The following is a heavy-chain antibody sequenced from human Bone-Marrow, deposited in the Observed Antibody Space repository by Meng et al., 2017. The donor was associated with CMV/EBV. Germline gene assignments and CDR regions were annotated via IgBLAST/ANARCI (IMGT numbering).Heavy chain of an antibody. D-gene: IGHD3-16*01. CDR3: AKAVFGGVSLSAFDI. V-gene: IGHV3-30*02. J-gene: IGHJ3*02. CDR1: GFTFSSYE. Sequence: LSLTCAASGFTFSSYEMNWVRQAPGKGLEWVAFIRYDGSNKYYADSVKGRFTISRDNSKNALYLQMNSLRAEDTAVYYCAKAVFGGVSLSAFDIWGQGTMVTVSS. CDR2: IRYDGSNK.